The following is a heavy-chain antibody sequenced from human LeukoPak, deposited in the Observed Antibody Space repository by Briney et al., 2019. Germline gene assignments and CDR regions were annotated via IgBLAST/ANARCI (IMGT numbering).Heavy chain of an antibody. V-gene: IGHV1-24*01. CDR2: FNPEDGET. CDR1: GYTLTELS. Sequence: ASVKVSCTVSGYTLTELSMHWVRQAPGKGLEWMGGFNPEDGETIYAQKFQGRVTMTEDTSTDTAYMELSGLRSEDTAVYYCATAGAPLGYDILTGYYSFDYWGQGTLVTVSS. J-gene: IGHJ4*02. D-gene: IGHD3-9*01. CDR3: ATAGAPLGYDILTGYYSFDY.